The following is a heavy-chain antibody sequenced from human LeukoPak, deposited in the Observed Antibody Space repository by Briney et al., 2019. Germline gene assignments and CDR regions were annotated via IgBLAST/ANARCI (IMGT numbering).Heavy chain of an antibody. CDR3: ARHKDYYYSYMDV. CDR1: GFTFSSYW. Sequence: GSLRLSCAASGFTFSSYWMSWIRQPPGKGLEWIGSIYYSGSTYYNPSLTSRVTISVDTSKNQFSLKLSSVTAADTAVYYCARHKDYYYSYMDVWGKGTTVTISS. V-gene: IGHV4-39*01. CDR2: IYYSGST. J-gene: IGHJ6*03.